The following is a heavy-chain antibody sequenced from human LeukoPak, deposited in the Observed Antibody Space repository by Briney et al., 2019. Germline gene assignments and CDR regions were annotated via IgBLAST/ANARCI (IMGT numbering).Heavy chain of an antibody. V-gene: IGHV3-53*01. CDR3: ARDYYDGSAYYSYYEY. Sequence: GWSLRLSCAASGFTVSSKYMSWVRQAPGKGLEWVSTLYSNGNTYYADSVKGRFTISRDNSKNTLSLQMNSLRAEDTAVYYCARDYYDGSAYYSYYEYWGQGTLVTVSS. D-gene: IGHD3-22*01. CDR1: GFTVSSKY. CDR2: LYSNGNT. J-gene: IGHJ4*02.